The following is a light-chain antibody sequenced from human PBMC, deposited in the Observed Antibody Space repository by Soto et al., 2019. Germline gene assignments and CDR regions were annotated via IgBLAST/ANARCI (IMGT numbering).Light chain of an antibody. CDR1: QSVRSN. CDR2: GAS. V-gene: IGKV3-11*01. Sequence: ERVMTHPPPTLTVSPCERATLSSRASQSVRSNLARYQQKPGQAPRLLIYGASNRATGIPARFSGSGSGTDFTPTISNLEPEDFAVYYCQQHSHWPPWTFGLGTKVDI. J-gene: IGKJ1*01. CDR3: QQHSHWPPWT.